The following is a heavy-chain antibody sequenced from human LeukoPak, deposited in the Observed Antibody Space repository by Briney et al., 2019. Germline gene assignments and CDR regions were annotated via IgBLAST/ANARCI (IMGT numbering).Heavy chain of an antibody. CDR1: GFRFSNFA. CDR2: IIGSSGNT. J-gene: IGHJ4*02. V-gene: IGHV3-23*01. CDR3: AKGAYDYIEMGYFDD. Sequence: GGSLRLSCAASGFRFSNFAMSWVRQAPGKGLEWVSLIIGSSGNTLYADSVKGRFTISRDISKNRLYLQMNSLRAEDTALYYCAKGAYDYIEMGYFDDWGQGTLVTVSS. D-gene: IGHD5-12*01.